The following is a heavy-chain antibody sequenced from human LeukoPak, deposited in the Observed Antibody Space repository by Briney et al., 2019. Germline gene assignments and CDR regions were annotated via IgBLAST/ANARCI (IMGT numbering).Heavy chain of an antibody. D-gene: IGHD3-22*01. CDR1: GGSISSGGYS. V-gene: IGHV4-30-2*01. J-gene: IGHJ4*02. CDR2: IYHSGST. CDR3: ARGYDSSGEIDY. Sequence: PSQTLSLTCAVSGGSISSGGYSWRWIRQPPGKGLEWIGYIYHSGSTYYNPSLKSRVTISVDRSKNQFSLKLSSVTAADTAVYYCARGYDSSGEIDYWGQGTLVTVSS.